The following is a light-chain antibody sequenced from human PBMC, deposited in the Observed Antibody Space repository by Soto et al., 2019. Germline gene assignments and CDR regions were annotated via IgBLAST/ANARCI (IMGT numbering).Light chain of an antibody. CDR1: SSDVGAYNF. Sequence: QSVLTQPPSASGSPGQSVTISCTGTSSDVGAYNFVSWYQQHPGKAPKLIIYEVTKRPSGVPDRFSGSKSANTASLTVSGLQGEDEADYYCCSNAGNNNWGLFGGGTKVTVL. CDR2: EVT. V-gene: IGLV2-8*01. CDR3: CSNAGNNNWGL. J-gene: IGLJ3*02.